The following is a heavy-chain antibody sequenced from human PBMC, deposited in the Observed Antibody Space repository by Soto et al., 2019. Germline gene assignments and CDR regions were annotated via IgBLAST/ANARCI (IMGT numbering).Heavy chain of an antibody. D-gene: IGHD3-16*01. CDR3: ARESLGAKGADH. CDR2: IIPIIGVT. V-gene: IGHV1-69*10. Sequence: SVTFSCRASAGTFSSYVISWVRPAPGQGLEWMGGIIPIIGVTHYAQKFQGRVTISALSSTGTAYMELTNLGFEDTALYYCARESLGAKGADHWGQGTLVTVSS. CDR1: AGTFSSYV. J-gene: IGHJ4*02.